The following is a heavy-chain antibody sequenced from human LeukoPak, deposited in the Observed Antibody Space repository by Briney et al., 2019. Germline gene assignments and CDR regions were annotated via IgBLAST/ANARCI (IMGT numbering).Heavy chain of an antibody. V-gene: IGHV3-23*01. CDR2: LSDSGAST. J-gene: IGHJ4*02. CDR3: AKVMQDRSMNMHFDY. D-gene: IGHD2-15*01. Sequence: GGSLRLSCAAPGLTLSNYAMSWVRQAPGKGLEWVSALSDSGASTYYVDSVKGRFAVSRDSSKNTLNLQMNSLRAEDTAVYYCAKVMQDRSMNMHFDYWGPGTQVTVSS. CDR1: GLTLSNYA.